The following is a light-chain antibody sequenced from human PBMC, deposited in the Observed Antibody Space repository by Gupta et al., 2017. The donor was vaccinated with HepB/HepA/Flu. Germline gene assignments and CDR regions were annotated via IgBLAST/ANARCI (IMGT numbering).Light chain of an antibody. Sequence: VFTQSPATLSLSPGERATLSCRASQSVSSYLAWYQQKPGQAPRLLIYDASNRATGIPARFSGSGSGTDFTLTISSLEPEDFAVYYCQQRSNWPLTFGGGTKVEIK. J-gene: IGKJ4*01. CDR1: QSVSSY. CDR3: QQRSNWPLT. V-gene: IGKV3-11*01. CDR2: DAS.